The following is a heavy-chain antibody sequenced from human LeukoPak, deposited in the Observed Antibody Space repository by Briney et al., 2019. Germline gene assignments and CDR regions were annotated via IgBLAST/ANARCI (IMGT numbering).Heavy chain of an antibody. CDR2: IYHSGST. V-gene: IGHV4-30-2*01. D-gene: IGHD3-16*02. J-gene: IGHJ6*02. CDR1: GGSISSGDYY. Sequence: SQTLSLTCTVSGGSISSGDYYWSWIRQPPGKGLEWIGYIYHSGSTYYNPSLKSRVTISVDRSKNQFSLKLSSVAAADTAVYYCARATDSGLSYYYYGMDVWGQGTTVTVSS. CDR3: ARATDSGLSYYYYGMDV.